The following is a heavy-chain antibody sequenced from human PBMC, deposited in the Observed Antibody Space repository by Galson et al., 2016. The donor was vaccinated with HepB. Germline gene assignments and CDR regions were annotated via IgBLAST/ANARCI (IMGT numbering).Heavy chain of an antibody. CDR3: ASPDCWNDNHDSFDI. J-gene: IGHJ3*02. CDR1: GGSFSGHY. V-gene: IGHV4-59*11. CDR2: ISLSWSGST. D-gene: IGHD3/OR15-3a*01. Sequence: SETLSLTCTVSGGSFSGHYCCWIRHRPGKGLEWIGFISLSWSGSTTYNPSLRSRVTISVATSKNQFSLRLRPVTAADTAVYYCASPDCWNDNHDSFDIWGQGTRVTVSS.